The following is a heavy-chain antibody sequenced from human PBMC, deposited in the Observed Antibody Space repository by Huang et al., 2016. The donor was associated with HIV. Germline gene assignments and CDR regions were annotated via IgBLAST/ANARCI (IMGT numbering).Heavy chain of an antibody. Sequence: QVELVQSGAEVKRPGASVRVSCKAAGYIFTKYGINWVRQAPGQGLEWMGWISAYNGNTNYEEKFQGRVTLTRDTSATTAYMELRDVTSADTAVYYCARDHWYPLQNWFDLWGQGTLVTVSS. CDR1: GYIFTKYG. CDR2: ISAYNGNT. D-gene: IGHD1-1*01. CDR3: ARDHWYPLQNWFDL. J-gene: IGHJ5*01. V-gene: IGHV1-18*01.